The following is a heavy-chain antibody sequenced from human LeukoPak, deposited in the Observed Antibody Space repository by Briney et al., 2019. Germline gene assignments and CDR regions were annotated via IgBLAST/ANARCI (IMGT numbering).Heavy chain of an antibody. D-gene: IGHD2-8*01. Sequence: GGSLRLSCAASRFTFSSYGMHWVRQAPGKGLEWAAYIQSDRSNEQYADSVRGRFSISRDSSKNILYLQMNSLRAEDTAVYYCAKDRCSNGIGCYYYYMDVWGKGTTVTISS. CDR1: RFTFSSYG. CDR2: IQSDRSNE. J-gene: IGHJ6*03. CDR3: AKDRCSNGIGCYYYYMDV. V-gene: IGHV3-30*02.